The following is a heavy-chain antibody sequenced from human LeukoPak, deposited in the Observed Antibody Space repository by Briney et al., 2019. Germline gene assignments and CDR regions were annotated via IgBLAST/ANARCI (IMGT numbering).Heavy chain of an antibody. Sequence: GGSLRLSCAASGFTFSSYSMNWVRQAPGKGLEWVSFISSSRSYIYYADSVKGRFTISRDNAKNSLYLQMNSLRAEDTAVYYCARDGWDLYYFDYWGQGTLVTVSS. CDR1: GFTFSSYS. CDR2: ISSSRSYI. V-gene: IGHV3-21*01. CDR3: ARDGWDLYYFDY. J-gene: IGHJ4*02. D-gene: IGHD6-19*01.